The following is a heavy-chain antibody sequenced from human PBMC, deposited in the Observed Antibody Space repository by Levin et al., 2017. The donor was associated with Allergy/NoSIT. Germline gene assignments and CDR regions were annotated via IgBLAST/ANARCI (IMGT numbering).Heavy chain of an antibody. CDR3: ARGHNSSPYSYFPL. Sequence: KASETLSLTCAVSGGSLSDYYWGWIRQPPGKGLEWIGEINHSGSTNYNPSLNSRVTISLDTSKNQFSLRLTSVTAADTAVYYCARGHNSSPYSYFPLWGQGTLVSVSS. CDR2: INHSGST. D-gene: IGHD2/OR15-2a*01. V-gene: IGHV4-34*01. CDR1: GGSLSDYY. J-gene: IGHJ1*01.